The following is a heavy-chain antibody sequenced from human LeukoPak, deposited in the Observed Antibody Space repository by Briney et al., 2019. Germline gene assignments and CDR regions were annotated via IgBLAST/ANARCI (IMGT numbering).Heavy chain of an antibody. V-gene: IGHV1-18*01. CDR2: ISAYNGNT. D-gene: IGHD6-6*01. Sequence: ASVKVSCKASGYTFTSYGISWVRQAPGQGLEWMGWISAYNGNTNYAQKLQGRVTMTTDTSTSTAYMELRSLRSDDTAVYYCARDLRPSSIAAPPGDYYYYMDVWGKGTTVTVSS. CDR1: GYTFTSYG. J-gene: IGHJ6*03. CDR3: ARDLRPSSIAAPPGDYYYYMDV.